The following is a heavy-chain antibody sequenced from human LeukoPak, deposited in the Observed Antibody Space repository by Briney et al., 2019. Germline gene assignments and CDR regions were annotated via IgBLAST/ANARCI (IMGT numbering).Heavy chain of an antibody. J-gene: IGHJ4*02. CDR2: ISAYNGNT. Sequence: ASVKVSCKASGYTFTSYGISWVRQAPGQGLEWMGWISAYNGNTNYAQKLQGRVTMTTDTSTSTAYMELRSLRSDDTAVYYCARDFWEAVAGNRRGGDYWGQGTLVTVSS. CDR1: GYTFTSYG. D-gene: IGHD6-19*01. CDR3: ARDFWEAVAGNRRGGDY. V-gene: IGHV1-18*01.